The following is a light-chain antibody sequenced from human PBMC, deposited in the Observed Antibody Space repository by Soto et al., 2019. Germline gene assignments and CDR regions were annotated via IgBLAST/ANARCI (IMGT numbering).Light chain of an antibody. V-gene: IGLV4-60*03. CDR3: ETWDSDVV. Sequence: QSVLTQSSSASASLGSSVKLTCTLSSGHSTYIIAWHQQQPGKAPRYLMKLEGSGSYNKGSGVPDRFSGSSSGADRYLTISNPQSEDEADYFCETWDSDVVFGGGTKLTVL. CDR1: SGHSTYI. J-gene: IGLJ2*01. CDR2: LEGSGSY.